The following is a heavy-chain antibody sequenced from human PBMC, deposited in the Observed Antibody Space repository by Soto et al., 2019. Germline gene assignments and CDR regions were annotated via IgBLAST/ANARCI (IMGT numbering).Heavy chain of an antibody. V-gene: IGHV3-30-3*01. D-gene: IGHD2-15*01. J-gene: IGHJ6*02. CDR3: ARVVVVAATGHFDYYGMDV. CDR2: ISYDGSNK. Sequence: PGGSLRLSCAASGFTFSSYAMHWVRQAPGKGLEWVAVISYDGSNKYYADSVKGRFTISRDNSKNTLYLQMNSLRAEDTAVYYCARVVVVAATGHFDYYGMDVWGQGTTVTV. CDR1: GFTFSSYA.